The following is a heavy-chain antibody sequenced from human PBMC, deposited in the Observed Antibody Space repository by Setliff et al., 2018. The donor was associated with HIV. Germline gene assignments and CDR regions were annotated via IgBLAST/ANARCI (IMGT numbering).Heavy chain of an antibody. J-gene: IGHJ3*01. D-gene: IGHD1-26*01. CDR2: ICGSGIT. CDR1: GFSISSDGCY. Sequence: PSETLSLTCTVSGFSISSDGCYWNWLRQRPGKVLEWIGYICGSGITYYNPSLQSRLRISIDTSANQFSMKLTSVTAADTALYFCARVANSGEGPFAFDVWGQGTMVTVSS. CDR3: ARVANSGEGPFAFDV. V-gene: IGHV4-31*03.